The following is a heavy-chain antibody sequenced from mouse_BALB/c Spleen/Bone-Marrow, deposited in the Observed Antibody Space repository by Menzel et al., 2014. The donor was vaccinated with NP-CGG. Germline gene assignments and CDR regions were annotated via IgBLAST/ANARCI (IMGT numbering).Heavy chain of an antibody. J-gene: IGHJ1*01. CDR3: TRGDYDWYFDV. D-gene: IGHD2-4*01. CDR1: GYTFTSYW. CDR2: IDPSDSYT. Sequence: QVQLQQSGAELVKPGASVKMSCKASGYTFTSYWVHWVKQRPGQGLEWIGVIDPSDSYTSYNQKSKGKATLTVDTSSSTAYMQLSSLTSEDSAVYYCTRGDYDWYFDVWGAGTTVTVSS. V-gene: IGHV1S127*01.